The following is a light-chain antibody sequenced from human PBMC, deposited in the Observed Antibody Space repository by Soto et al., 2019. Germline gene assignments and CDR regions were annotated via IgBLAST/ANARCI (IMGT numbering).Light chain of an antibody. J-gene: IGKJ2*01. CDR3: QQRSNWPPMYT. CDR1: QSVSSY. V-gene: IGKV3-11*01. CDR2: DAS. Sequence: EIVLTQSPVTLSLSPGERATLSCRASQSVSSYLAWYQQKPGQAPRLLIYDASNRATGIPARFSGSGSETDFTLTISSLEPEDFAVYYCQQRSNWPPMYTFGQGNKLEIK.